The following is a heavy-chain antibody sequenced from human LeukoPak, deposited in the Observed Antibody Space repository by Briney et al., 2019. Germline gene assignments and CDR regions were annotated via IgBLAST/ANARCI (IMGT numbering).Heavy chain of an antibody. CDR3: AKRGIAVADY. CDR1: GFTFSSYA. D-gene: IGHD6-19*01. J-gene: IGHJ4*02. CDR2: ISSNGGST. V-gene: IGHV3-64*01. Sequence: GGSLRLSCAASGFTFSSYAMHWVRQAPGKGLEYVSAISSNGGSTYYANSVKGRFTISRDNSKNTLYLQMNSLRAEDTAVYYFAKRGIAVADYWGQGTLVTVSS.